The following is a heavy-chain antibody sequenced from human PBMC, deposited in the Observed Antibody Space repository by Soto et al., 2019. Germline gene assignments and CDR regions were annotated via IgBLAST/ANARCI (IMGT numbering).Heavy chain of an antibody. CDR2: IYHSGDT. V-gene: IGHV4-30-4*01. Sequence: SETLSLTCTVSGGSVNSSDYYWSWIRQPPGKGLEWIGDIYHSGDTYYNPPLKSRISISLDTSKNQFSLNLSSLTAADTAVYFCARGYYDFWSGYLTPFDYWGRGTLVTVSS. CDR3: ARGYYDFWSGYLTPFDY. J-gene: IGHJ4*02. CDR1: GGSVNSSDYY. D-gene: IGHD3-3*01.